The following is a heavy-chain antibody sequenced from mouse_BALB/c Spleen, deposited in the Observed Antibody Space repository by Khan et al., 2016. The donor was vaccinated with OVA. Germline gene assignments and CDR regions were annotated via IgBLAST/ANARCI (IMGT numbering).Heavy chain of an antibody. CDR2: IAPANGNT. D-gene: IGHD2-3*01. CDR3: ARPSYDPRDFEV. V-gene: IGHV14-3*02. J-gene: IGHJ1*01. Sequence: EVKLLESGAELVKPGASVKLSCTASGFNIKDTYLHWVKQRPEQGLEWIGRIAPANGNTQYDPKFQGKATITSDTSSNTSYLQHNSLTSEETAVYCCARPSYDPRDFEVWGAGTTVTVSS. CDR1: GFNIKDTY.